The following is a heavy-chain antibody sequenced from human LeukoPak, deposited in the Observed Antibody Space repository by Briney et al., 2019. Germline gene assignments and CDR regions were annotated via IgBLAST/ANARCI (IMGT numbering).Heavy chain of an antibody. CDR2: IKQDGSDR. V-gene: IGHV3-7*01. D-gene: IGHD6-13*01. J-gene: IGHJ4*02. CDR1: GFTFSSYW. CDR3: AIIPRAAAGPSARSPFHY. Sequence: GGSLRLSCEVSGFTFSSYWMNWVRQAPGKGLEWVANIKQDGSDRYYVDSVKGRFTISRDNAKNSLYLQMNSLRAEDTAVYYCAIIPRAAAGPSARSPFHYWGQGTLVTVSS.